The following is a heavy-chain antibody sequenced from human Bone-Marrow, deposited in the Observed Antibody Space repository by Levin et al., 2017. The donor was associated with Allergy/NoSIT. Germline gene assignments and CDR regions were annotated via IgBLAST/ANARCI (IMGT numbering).Heavy chain of an antibody. CDR2: IYPGDSDT. CDR1: GYSFTSYW. D-gene: IGHD2-2*01. V-gene: IGHV5-51*01. J-gene: IGHJ5*02. Sequence: HGESLKISCKGSGYSFTSYWIGWVRQMPGKGLEWMGIIYPGDSDTRYSPSFQGQVTISADKSISTAYLQWSSLKASDTAMYYCARLGPGDCSSTSCQPILGPYNWFDPWGQGTLVTVSS. CDR3: ARLGPGDCSSTSCQPILGPYNWFDP.